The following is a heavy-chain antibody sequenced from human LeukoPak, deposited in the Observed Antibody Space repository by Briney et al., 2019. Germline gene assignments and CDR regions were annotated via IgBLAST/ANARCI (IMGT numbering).Heavy chain of an antibody. V-gene: IGHV3-21*01. CDR1: GFTFSSYS. Sequence: GGSLRLSCAASGFTFSSYSMNWVRQAPGKGLEWVSSISSSSSYIYYADSVKGRFTISRDNAKNSLYLQMNSLRAEDTAVNYCARAAAGNFDYWGQGTLVTVSS. CDR3: ARAAAGNFDY. D-gene: IGHD6-13*01. J-gene: IGHJ4*02. CDR2: ISSSSSYI.